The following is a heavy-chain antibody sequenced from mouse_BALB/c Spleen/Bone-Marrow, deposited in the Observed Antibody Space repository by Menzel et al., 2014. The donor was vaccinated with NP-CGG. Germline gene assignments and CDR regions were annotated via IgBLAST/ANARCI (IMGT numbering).Heavy chain of an antibody. D-gene: IGHD2-4*01. J-gene: IGHJ3*01. CDR3: VRQNYDYAWFAY. CDR1: GFTFNTYA. CDR2: IRSKSNNYAT. V-gene: IGHV10-1*02. Sequence: EVQVVESGGGLVQPKGSLKLSCAASGFTFNTYAMNWVRQAPGKGLEWGARIRSKSNNYATYYADSVKDRFTISRDDSQSMLYLQMNNLKTEDTAMYYCVRQNYDYAWFAYWGQGTLVTVSA.